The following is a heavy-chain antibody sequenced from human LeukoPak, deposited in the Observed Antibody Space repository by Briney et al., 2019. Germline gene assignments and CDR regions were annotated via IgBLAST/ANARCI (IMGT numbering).Heavy chain of an antibody. V-gene: IGHV4-39*01. Sequence: SETLSLTCTVSGGSISSYYWGWIRQPPGKGLEWIGSIYYSGSTYYNPSLKSRVTISVDTSKNQFSLKLSSVTAADTAVYYCARRYSSSWDFDYWGQGTLVTVSS. CDR1: GGSISSYY. CDR2: IYYSGST. J-gene: IGHJ4*02. D-gene: IGHD6-13*01. CDR3: ARRYSSSWDFDY.